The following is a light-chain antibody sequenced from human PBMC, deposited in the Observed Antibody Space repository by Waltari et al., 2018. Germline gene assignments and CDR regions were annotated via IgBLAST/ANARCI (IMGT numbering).Light chain of an antibody. Sequence: QSALTQPASVSGSPGQSITISCTGTSSDVGSYNLVSWYQQHPDKAPKLMIYEVSERPSGVSNRFSGSKSGNTASLTISGLQAEDEADYYCCSYAGSGTLVFGGGTKLTVL. V-gene: IGLV2-23*02. CDR3: CSYAGSGTLV. CDR2: EVS. J-gene: IGLJ3*02. CDR1: SSDVGSYNL.